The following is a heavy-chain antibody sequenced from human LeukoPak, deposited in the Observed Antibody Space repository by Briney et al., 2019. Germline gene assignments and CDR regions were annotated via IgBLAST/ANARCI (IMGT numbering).Heavy chain of an antibody. J-gene: IGHJ4*02. CDR3: ARQELLWNSSGWYPHNDY. CDR2: INSDGSST. Sequence: GGSLRLSCAASGFTFSSYWMHWVRQAPGKRLVWVSRINSDGSSTSYADSVKGRFTISRDNAKNTLYLQMNSLRAEDTAVYYCARQELLWNSSGWYPHNDYWGQGTLVTVSS. D-gene: IGHD6-19*01. V-gene: IGHV3-74*01. CDR1: GFTFSSYW.